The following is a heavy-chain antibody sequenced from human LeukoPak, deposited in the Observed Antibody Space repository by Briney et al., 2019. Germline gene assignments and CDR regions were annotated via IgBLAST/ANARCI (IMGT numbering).Heavy chain of an antibody. CDR3: ERSTDNMMGAFYYFDY. CDR1: GGSISGSGYY. D-gene: IGHD3-16*01. CDR2: IYHSGIT. V-gene: IGHV4-39*01. Sequence: SETLSLTCTVSGGSISGSGYYWGWIRQPPGKGMEWIGNIYHSGITYYNPSLKSRVTIFVDLSENQFSLKLSSVTAADTAVYYCERSTDNMMGAFYYFDYWGQGTLVTVSS. J-gene: IGHJ4*02.